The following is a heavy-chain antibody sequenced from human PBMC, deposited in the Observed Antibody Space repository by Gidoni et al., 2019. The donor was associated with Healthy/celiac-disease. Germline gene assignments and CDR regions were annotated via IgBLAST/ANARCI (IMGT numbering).Heavy chain of an antibody. CDR2: SYYSGST. CDR1: GGSIRSGGYY. J-gene: IGHJ3*02. V-gene: IGHV4-31*03. D-gene: IGHD6-25*01. CDR3: ARDRLLGVVFDI. Sequence: QVQLQESGPGLVKPSQTLSLTCPVSGGSIRSGGYYWSWSRQHPGKGLEWIGYSYYSGSTYYNPSLKSRVTISVDTSKNQFSLKLSSVTAADTAVYYCARDRLLGVVFDIWGQGTMVTVSS.